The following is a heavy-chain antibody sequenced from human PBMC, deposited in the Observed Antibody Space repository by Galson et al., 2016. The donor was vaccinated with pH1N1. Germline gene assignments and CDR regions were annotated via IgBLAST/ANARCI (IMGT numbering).Heavy chain of an antibody. CDR1: GFTFRTFG. CDR3: VTGNQNFFDY. J-gene: IGHJ4*02. CDR2: IWNDGSKK. V-gene: IGHV3-33*01. Sequence: SLRLSCAASGFTFRTFGMHWVRQAPGKGLEWVEVIWNDGSKKFYVDSVKGRFTISRDNSNHTLHLQMDDLRIEDTAIYYCVTGNQNFFDYWGQGALVTVSS.